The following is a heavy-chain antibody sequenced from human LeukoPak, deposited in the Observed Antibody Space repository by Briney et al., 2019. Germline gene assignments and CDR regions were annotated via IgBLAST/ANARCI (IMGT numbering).Heavy chain of an antibody. CDR1: GGTFSSYA. CDR2: IIPILGIA. Sequence: ASVKVSCKASGGTFSSYAISWVRQAPGQGLEWMGRIIPILGIATYAQKFQGRVTITADKSTSTAYMELSSLRSEDTAVYYCARDSTYGDYGMDVWGQGTTVTVSS. J-gene: IGHJ6*02. V-gene: IGHV1-69*04. CDR3: ARDSTYGDYGMDV. D-gene: IGHD4-17*01.